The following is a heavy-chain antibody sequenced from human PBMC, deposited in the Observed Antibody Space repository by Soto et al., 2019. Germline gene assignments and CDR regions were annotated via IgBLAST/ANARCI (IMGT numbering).Heavy chain of an antibody. J-gene: IGHJ6*02. D-gene: IGHD2-15*01. CDR2: ISYDGNNK. CDR3: ARAGCDGGRCYTLVGLRYGMDV. V-gene: IGHV3-30-3*01. CDR1: GFTFSSYV. Sequence: QVRLGESGGGVVQPGRSLRLSCAASGFTFSSYVMHWVRQAPGKGLEWVAVISYDGNNKYYADSVKGRFTISRDNSKNTLYLQMNSLRAEDTAVYYCARAGCDGGRCYTLVGLRYGMDVWGQGTTVTVSS.